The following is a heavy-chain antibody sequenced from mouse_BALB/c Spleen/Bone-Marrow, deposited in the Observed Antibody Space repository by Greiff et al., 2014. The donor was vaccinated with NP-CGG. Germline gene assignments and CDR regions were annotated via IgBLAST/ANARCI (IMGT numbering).Heavy chain of an antibody. J-gene: IGHJ3*01. CDR2: INPSSGYT. CDR1: GYTFAYYS. Sequence: QVQLQQSGAELARPGASVKMSCKASGYTFAYYSVHWVKQRPGQGLEWIGYINPSSGYTNYNQKFKYKAKLTTDKSSSTAYMQLHSLTSEYSAVDYCAREGYGSWFACWGQGTVVTVSA. CDR3: AREGYGSWFAC. D-gene: IGHD2-2*01. V-gene: IGHV1-4*01.